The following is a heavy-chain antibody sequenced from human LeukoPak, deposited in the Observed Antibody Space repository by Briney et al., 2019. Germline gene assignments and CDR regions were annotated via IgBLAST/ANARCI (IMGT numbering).Heavy chain of an antibody. V-gene: IGHV4-34*01. CDR1: GGSFSGYY. Sequence: SETLSLTCAVYGGSFSGYYWSWIRQPPGKGLEWIGEINHSGSTNYNPSLKSRVTISVDTSKNQFSLKLSSVTAADTAVYYCAGSPTEYSSSSGPVDYWGQEILVTVSS. D-gene: IGHD6-6*01. CDR3: AGSPTEYSSSSGPVDY. CDR2: INHSGST. J-gene: IGHJ4*02.